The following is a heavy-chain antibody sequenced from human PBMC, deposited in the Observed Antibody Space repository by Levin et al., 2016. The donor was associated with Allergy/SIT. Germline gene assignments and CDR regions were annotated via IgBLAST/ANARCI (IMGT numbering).Heavy chain of an antibody. CDR3: ARVQLWSIVFDY. D-gene: IGHD5-18*01. J-gene: IGHJ4*02. Sequence: WIRQPPGKGLEWIGYIYYSGSTNYNPSLKSRVTISVDTSKNQFSLKLSSVTAADTAVYYCARVQLWSIVFDYWGQGTLVTVSS. V-gene: IGHV4-59*01. CDR2: IYYSGST.